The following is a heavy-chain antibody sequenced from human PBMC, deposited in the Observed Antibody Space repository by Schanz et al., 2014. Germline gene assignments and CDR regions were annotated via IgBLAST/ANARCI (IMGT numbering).Heavy chain of an antibody. CDR2: INAHTGNT. V-gene: IGHV1-18*01. J-gene: IGHJ3*02. Sequence: QVQLVQSGAEVKKPGASVKVSCQASGYIFGSHGMTWVRQAPGQGPELMGWINAHTGNTQYAQKFQGRVNMTRDTVTTTVHLELTRRRADDTAIYYCARVHIAADHYNSPGAFEIWGQGTRVTVSS. CDR1: GYIFGSHG. CDR3: ARVHIAADHYNSPGAFEI. D-gene: IGHD1-20*01.